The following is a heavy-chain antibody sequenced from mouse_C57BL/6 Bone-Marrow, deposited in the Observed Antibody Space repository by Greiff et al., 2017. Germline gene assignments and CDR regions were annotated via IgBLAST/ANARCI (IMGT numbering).Heavy chain of an antibody. Sequence: VQLQQPGAELVKPGASVKLSCKASGYTFTSYWMHWVKPRPGQGLEWIGMIHPNSGSTNYNEKFKSKATLTVDKPSSTADMQLSSLTSEDSAVYYCARFPFYRDYWGQGTSVTVSS. D-gene: IGHD1-1*01. CDR2: IHPNSGST. J-gene: IGHJ4*01. CDR3: ARFPFYRDY. CDR1: GYTFTSYW. V-gene: IGHV1-64*01.